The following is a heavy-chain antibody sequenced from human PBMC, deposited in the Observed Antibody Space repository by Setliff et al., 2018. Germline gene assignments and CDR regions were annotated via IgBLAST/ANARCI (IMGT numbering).Heavy chain of an antibody. V-gene: IGHV4-59*04. CDR3: ARGGGYGSGGSFHNAPFDY. CDR2: IYHAGST. D-gene: IGHD3-10*01. Sequence: SETLSLTCTVSGGSIRSEDWRWIRQPPGKGLEWIGYIYHAGSTYYNPSPESRVTISIDKPNTQFSLELRSLTAADTALYYCARGGGYGSGGSFHNAPFDYWGQGMLVTVSS. CDR1: GGSIRSED. J-gene: IGHJ4*02.